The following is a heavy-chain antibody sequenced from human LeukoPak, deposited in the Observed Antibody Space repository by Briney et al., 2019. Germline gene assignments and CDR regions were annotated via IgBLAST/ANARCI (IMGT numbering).Heavy chain of an antibody. CDR1: GGSISSYY. D-gene: IGHD3-10*01. Sequence: ETLSLTCTVSGGSISSYYWSWIRQPPGTGLEWIGYIYYSGSTNYNPSLKRRVTISVDTSKNQFSLKLSSVTAADTAVYYCARGLGGFGELFFSWSDPWGQGTLVTVSS. J-gene: IGHJ5*02. CDR2: IYYSGST. CDR3: ARGLGGFGELFFSWSDP. V-gene: IGHV4-59*01.